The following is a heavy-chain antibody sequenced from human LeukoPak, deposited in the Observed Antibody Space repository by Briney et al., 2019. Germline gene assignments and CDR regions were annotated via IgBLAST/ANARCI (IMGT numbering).Heavy chain of an antibody. Sequence: SETLSLTCTVSGGSISSYYWSWIRQPPGKGLEWIGYIYYSGSTNYNPSLKSRVTISVDTSKNQFSLKLSSATAADTAVYYCARFDYYGSGRHFDLWGRGTLVTVSS. CDR2: IYYSGST. CDR1: GGSISSYY. J-gene: IGHJ2*01. V-gene: IGHV4-59*01. CDR3: ARFDYYGSGRHFDL. D-gene: IGHD3-10*01.